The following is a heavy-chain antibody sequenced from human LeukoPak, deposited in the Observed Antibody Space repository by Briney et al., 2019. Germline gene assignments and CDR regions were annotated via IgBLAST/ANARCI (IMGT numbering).Heavy chain of an antibody. CDR1: GGSISSYY. V-gene: IGHV4-59*01. J-gene: IGHJ6*03. D-gene: IGHD3-10*01. Sequence: SETLSLTCTVSGGSISSYYWSWIRQPAGKGLEWIGYIYYSGTTNYNPSLTSRVTISVDTSKNQFSLNLTSVTAADTAMYYCARESAYGYYYYMDVWGKGTTVTISS. CDR3: ARESAYGYYYYMDV. CDR2: IYYSGTT.